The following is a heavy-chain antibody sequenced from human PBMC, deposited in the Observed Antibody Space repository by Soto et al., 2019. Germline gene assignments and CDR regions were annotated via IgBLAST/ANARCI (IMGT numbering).Heavy chain of an antibody. Sequence: QVQLVQSGAEVKKPGASVKVSCKASGYTFTSYDINWVRQATGQGLEWMGWMNPNSGNTGYAQKFQGRVTMTRNTSISTAYMELTSLRSEDTAVYYCARERGSGSYYTPWFDPWGQGTLVTVSS. CDR1: GYTFTSYD. V-gene: IGHV1-8*01. CDR3: ARERGSGSYYTPWFDP. CDR2: MNPNSGNT. J-gene: IGHJ5*02. D-gene: IGHD3-10*01.